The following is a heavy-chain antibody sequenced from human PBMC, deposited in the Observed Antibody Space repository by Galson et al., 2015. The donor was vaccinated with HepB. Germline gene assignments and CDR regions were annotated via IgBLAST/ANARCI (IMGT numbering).Heavy chain of an antibody. Sequence: SVKVSCKASGGTFSSYAISWVRQAPGQGLEWMGGIIPILGIANYAQKFQGRVTITADKSTSTAYMELSSLRSEDTAVYYCARAHYDILTGYYAKLFDYWGQGTLVTVSS. V-gene: IGHV1-69*10. CDR2: IIPILGIA. D-gene: IGHD3-9*01. CDR1: GGTFSSYA. J-gene: IGHJ4*02. CDR3: ARAHYDILTGYYAKLFDY.